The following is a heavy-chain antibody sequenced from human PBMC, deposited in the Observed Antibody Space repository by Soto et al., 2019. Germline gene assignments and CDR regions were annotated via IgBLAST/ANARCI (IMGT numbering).Heavy chain of an antibody. Sequence: GGSLRLSCAASGFTFSSYAMHWVRQAPGKGLEWVAVISYDGSNKYYADSVKGRFTISRDNSKNTLYLQMNSLRAEDTAVYYCARDFFVAGRAFDIWGQGTMVTVSS. J-gene: IGHJ3*02. CDR3: ARDFFVAGRAFDI. CDR1: GFTFSSYA. D-gene: IGHD6-19*01. CDR2: ISYDGSNK. V-gene: IGHV3-30-3*01.